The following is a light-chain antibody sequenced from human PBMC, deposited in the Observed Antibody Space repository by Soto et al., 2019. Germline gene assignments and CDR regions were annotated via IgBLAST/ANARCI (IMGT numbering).Light chain of an antibody. V-gene: IGLV2-8*01. CDR1: SSDVGGYNY. CDR2: DVN. CDR3: ISYAGSNKPA. Sequence: QSALTQPPSASGSPGQSVAISCSGTSSDVGGYNYVSWYQPHPGKAPKLMIYDVNKRPSGVPDRFSGSKSGNTASLTVSGLQAEDEADYYCISYAGSNKPAFGGGTKVTVL. J-gene: IGLJ2*01.